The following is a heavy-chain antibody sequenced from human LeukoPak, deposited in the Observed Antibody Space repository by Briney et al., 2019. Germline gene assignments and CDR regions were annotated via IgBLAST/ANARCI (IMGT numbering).Heavy chain of an antibody. Sequence: PSETLSLTCTVSGFSITSGYFWGWIRRPPGKGLEWIGNVYTTGAGSTYHNPSLKSRVTVSSDTSKNQVSLKLSSVTAADTAVYYCARGQIYDYWTPVSWKFDLWGRGTLVTVSS. D-gene: IGHD3-3*01. V-gene: IGHV4-38-2*02. CDR1: GFSITSGYF. J-gene: IGHJ2*01. CDR2: VYTTGAGST. CDR3: ARGQIYDYWTPVSWKFDL.